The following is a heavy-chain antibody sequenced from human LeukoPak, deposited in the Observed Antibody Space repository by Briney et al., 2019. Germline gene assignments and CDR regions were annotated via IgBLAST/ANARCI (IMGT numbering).Heavy chain of an antibody. CDR1: VGTFSSYA. Sequence: GASVKVSCKASVGTFSSYAISWVRQAPGQGLEWMGGIIPIFGTANYAQKFQGRVTITADESTSTAYMELSSLRSEDTAVYYCATGYVVQGVSFDYWGQGTLVTVSS. V-gene: IGHV1-69*13. CDR3: ATGYVVQGVSFDY. J-gene: IGHJ4*02. CDR2: IIPIFGTA. D-gene: IGHD3-10*01.